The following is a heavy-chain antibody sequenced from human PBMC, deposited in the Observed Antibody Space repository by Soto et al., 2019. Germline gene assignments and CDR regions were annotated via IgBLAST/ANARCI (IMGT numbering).Heavy chain of an antibody. D-gene: IGHD3-22*01. CDR3: ARTGNYYDSSAMNWFDP. V-gene: IGHV1-18*04. CDR2: ISAYNGNT. J-gene: IGHJ5*02. Sequence: ASVKVSCKASGYTFTSYGISWVRQAPGQGLEWMGWISAYNGNTNYAQKLQGRVTMTTDTSTSTAYMELRSLRSDDTAVYYCARTGNYYDSSAMNWFDPWGQGTLVTVSS. CDR1: GYTFTSYG.